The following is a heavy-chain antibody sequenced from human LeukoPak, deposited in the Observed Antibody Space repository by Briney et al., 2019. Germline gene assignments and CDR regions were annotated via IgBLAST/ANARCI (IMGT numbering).Heavy chain of an antibody. CDR2: ISGSGGST. CDR1: GFTFSSYG. CDR3: AKDLSHGPINDAFDI. J-gene: IGHJ3*02. V-gene: IGHV3-23*01. Sequence: GGALRLSCAASGFTFSSYGMSWVRQAPGKGLEWVSAISGSGGSTYYADSVKGRFTISRDNSKNTLYLQMNSLRAEDTAVYYCAKDLSHGPINDAFDIWGQGTMVTVSS. D-gene: IGHD2/OR15-2a*01.